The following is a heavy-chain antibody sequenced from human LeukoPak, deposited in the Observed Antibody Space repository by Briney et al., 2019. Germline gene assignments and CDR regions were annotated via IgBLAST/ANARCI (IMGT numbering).Heavy chain of an antibody. CDR2: ICSSGSA. V-gene: IGHV4-31*03. Sequence: PSETLSLTCTVSGGSISSGVYCWSWIRQRPGEGLQWIGYICSSGSAYYNASLKSRVSMSTDTSNNQFSLKLNSVTAADTAVYYCARDRRGLRHYYYYYGMDVWGQGTTVTVSS. J-gene: IGHJ6*02. CDR1: GGSISSGVYC. CDR3: ARDRRGLRHYYYYYGMDV. D-gene: IGHD3-16*01.